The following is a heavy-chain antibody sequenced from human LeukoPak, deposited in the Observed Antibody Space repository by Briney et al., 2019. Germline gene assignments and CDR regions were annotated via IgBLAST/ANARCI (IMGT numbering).Heavy chain of an antibody. CDR2: ISWNSGSI. D-gene: IGHD4-17*01. Sequence: GGSLRLSCAASGFTFDDYAMPWVRQAPGKGLEWVSGISWNSGSIGYADSVKGRFTISRDNAKNSLYLQMNSLRAEDTALYYCAKDVANGDYYYYGMDVWGQGTTVTVSS. V-gene: IGHV3-9*01. CDR3: AKDVANGDYYYYGMDV. J-gene: IGHJ6*02. CDR1: GFTFDDYA.